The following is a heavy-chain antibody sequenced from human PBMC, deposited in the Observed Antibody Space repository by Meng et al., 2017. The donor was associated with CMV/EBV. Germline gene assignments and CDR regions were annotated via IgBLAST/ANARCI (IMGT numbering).Heavy chain of an antibody. CDR3: ARYLGGDPYYYGMDV. Sequence: GESLKISCAASGFTFDDYGMSWVRQAPGKGLEWVSGINWNGGSTGYADSVKGRFTISRDNAKNSLYLQMNSLRAEDTALYYCARYLGGDPYYYGMDVWGQGITVTVSS. CDR2: INWNGGST. V-gene: IGHV3-20*04. D-gene: IGHD3-16*01. J-gene: IGHJ6*02. CDR1: GFTFDDYG.